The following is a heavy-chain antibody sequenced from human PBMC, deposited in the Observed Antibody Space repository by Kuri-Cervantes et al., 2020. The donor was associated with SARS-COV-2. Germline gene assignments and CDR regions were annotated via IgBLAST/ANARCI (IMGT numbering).Heavy chain of an antibody. CDR1: GFTFSGHW. CDR3: AKDISGISEGWFDP. CDR2: INPDGSYT. D-gene: IGHD3-3*01. V-gene: IGHV3-74*01. Sequence: GESLKISCAASGFTFSGHWIHWVRQAPGKGLVWVSRINPDGSYTNNADSVKGRFTLSRDSAKNMLFLQMNSLRAEDTALYYCAKDISGISEGWFDPWGQGTLVTVSS. J-gene: IGHJ5*02.